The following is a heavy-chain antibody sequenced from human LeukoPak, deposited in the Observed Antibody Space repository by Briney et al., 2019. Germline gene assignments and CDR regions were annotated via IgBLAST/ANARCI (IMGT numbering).Heavy chain of an antibody. J-gene: IGHJ4*02. V-gene: IGHV3-23*01. Sequence: GGSLRLSCVASGITFSNYAMSWVRQAPGKGLEWVSGISGSGGLTYYADSVRGRFTISRDNAKNSLYLQMNSLRADDTAVYYCARLDASGLDYWGQGTLVTVSS. CDR2: ISGSGGLT. D-gene: IGHD6-19*01. CDR1: GITFSNYA. CDR3: ARLDASGLDY.